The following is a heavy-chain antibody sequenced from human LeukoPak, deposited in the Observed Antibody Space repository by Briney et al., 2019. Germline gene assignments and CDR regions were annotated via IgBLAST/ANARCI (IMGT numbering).Heavy chain of an antibody. CDR1: GFTFSSYW. V-gene: IGHV3-7*01. Sequence: GGSLRLSCAASGFTFSSYWMSWVRRAPGKGLEWVANIRQDGSEKYYVDSVKGRFTISRDNAKSSLYLQMNSLRAEDTAVYYCGRDRIAVAGRKYYYYMDVWGKGTTVTVSS. CDR3: GRDRIAVAGRKYYYYMDV. J-gene: IGHJ6*03. D-gene: IGHD6-19*01. CDR2: IRQDGSEK.